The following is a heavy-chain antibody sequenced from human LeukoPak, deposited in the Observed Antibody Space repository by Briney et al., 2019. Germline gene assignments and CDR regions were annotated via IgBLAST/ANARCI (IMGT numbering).Heavy chain of an antibody. CDR3: ARDGSGWAGFFDY. Sequence: SETLSLTCTVSGGSISSYYWNWIRQPPGKGLEWIGYIYYSGSTNYNPSLKSRVTISADTSKNQFSLQMTSVTAADTAVYYCARDGSGWAGFFDYWGQGTLVTVSS. J-gene: IGHJ4*02. V-gene: IGHV4-59*01. CDR1: GGSISSYY. D-gene: IGHD6-19*01. CDR2: IYYSGST.